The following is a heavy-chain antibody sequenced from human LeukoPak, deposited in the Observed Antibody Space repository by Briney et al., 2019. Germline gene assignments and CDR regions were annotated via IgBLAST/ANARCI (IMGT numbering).Heavy chain of an antibody. CDR2: IYPGDSDT. V-gene: IGHV5-51*01. CDR1: GYSFTSYW. Sequence: GESLKISCKGSGYSFTSYWIGWVRQMPGKGLEWMGIIYPGDSDTRYSPSFQGQVTISADKSISTAYLQWSSLKASDTAMYYCARLGAAYSSSPGAFDIWGQGTMVTVSS. CDR3: ARLGAAYSSSPGAFDI. D-gene: IGHD6-13*01. J-gene: IGHJ3*02.